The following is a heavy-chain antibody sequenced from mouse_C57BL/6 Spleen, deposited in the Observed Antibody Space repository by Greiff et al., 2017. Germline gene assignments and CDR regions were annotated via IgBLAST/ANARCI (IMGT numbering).Heavy chain of an antibody. D-gene: IGHD1-1*01. V-gene: IGHV14-4*01. CDR1: GFNIKDDY. Sequence: VQLQQSGAELVRPGASVKLSCTASGFNIKDDYMHWVKQRPEQGLEWIGWIDPENGDTEYASKFQGKATITADTSSNTAYLQLSSLTSEDTAVYYCTTDYYGSRCFDYWGQGTTLTVSS. CDR2: IDPENGDT. CDR3: TTDYYGSRCFDY. J-gene: IGHJ2*01.